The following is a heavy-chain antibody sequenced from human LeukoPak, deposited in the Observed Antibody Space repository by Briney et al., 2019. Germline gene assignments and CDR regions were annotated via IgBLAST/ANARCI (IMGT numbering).Heavy chain of an antibody. CDR3: AIIATVTPGH. D-gene: IGHD4-17*01. Sequence: GGPLSLSCTACSILFCRFAMTGLRQTPGKGLEWISSITSTGGRTFYADSVKGRFTISRDNSNNTLSLQMSSLRVDDTAVYYCAIIATVTPGHWGQGTLVTVSS. V-gene: IGHV3-23*01. CDR2: ITSTGGRT. J-gene: IGHJ4*02. CDR1: SILFCRFA.